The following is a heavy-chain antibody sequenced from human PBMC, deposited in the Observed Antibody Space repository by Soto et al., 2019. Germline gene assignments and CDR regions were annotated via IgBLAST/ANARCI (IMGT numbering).Heavy chain of an antibody. J-gene: IGHJ6*03. Sequence: QVQLVESGGGLVQPGGSLRLSCAASGFTFSDYYMSWIRPAPGKGLEWVSYISSSGSTIYYADSVKGRFTISRDNAKNSLYRQMNSLRAEDTAVYYCARDHGDYRKYYYYYYMDVWGKGTTVTVSS. V-gene: IGHV3-11*01. CDR1: GFTFSDYY. D-gene: IGHD4-17*01. CDR3: ARDHGDYRKYYYYYYMDV. CDR2: ISSSGSTI.